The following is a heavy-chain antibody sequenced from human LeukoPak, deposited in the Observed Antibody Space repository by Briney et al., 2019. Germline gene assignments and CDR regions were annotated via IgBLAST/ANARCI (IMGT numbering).Heavy chain of an antibody. CDR3: AGGQGWHFDL. Sequence: GGSLRLSCAASGITFSSLWMSWFRQAPGMGLEWVADIKHDGTEEHYVASVKGRFTISRDNAKLYLQMNSLRAEDTAMYYCAGGQGWHFDLWGRGTLITVSS. D-gene: IGHD2-15*01. CDR2: IKHDGTEE. CDR1: GITFSSLW. J-gene: IGHJ2*01. V-gene: IGHV3-7*01.